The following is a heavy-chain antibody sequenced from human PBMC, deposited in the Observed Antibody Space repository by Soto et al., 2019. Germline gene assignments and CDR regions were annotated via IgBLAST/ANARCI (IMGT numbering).Heavy chain of an antibody. V-gene: IGHV4-34*01. CDR3: AVRLGAARPFDY. J-gene: IGHJ4*02. CDR1: GRQFRDYC. Sequence: SVTLCLTCALYGRQFRDYCGSWIRQPPGKGLEWIVEINHSGSTNYNPSLKSRVTISVDTSKNQFSLKLSSVTAADSAVYYCAVRLGAARPFDYWGQGTLVTVSS. CDR2: INHSGST. D-gene: IGHD6-6*01.